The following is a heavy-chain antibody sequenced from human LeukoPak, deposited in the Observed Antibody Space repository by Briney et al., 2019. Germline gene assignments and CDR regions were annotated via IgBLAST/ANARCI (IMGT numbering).Heavy chain of an antibody. J-gene: IGHJ4*02. CDR2: IYYSGST. CDR1: GGSISSYY. Sequence: SETLSLTCTVSGGSISSYYWSWVRQPPGKGLEWIGYIYYSGSTNYNPSLKSRVTISVDTSKNQFSLKLSSVTAADTAVYYCARRRYGGLFDYWGQGTLVTVSS. CDR3: ARRRYGGLFDY. V-gene: IGHV4-59*01. D-gene: IGHD4-23*01.